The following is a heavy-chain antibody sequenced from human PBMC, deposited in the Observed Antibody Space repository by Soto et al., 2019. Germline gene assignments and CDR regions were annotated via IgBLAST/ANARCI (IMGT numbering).Heavy chain of an antibody. CDR1: GFTFSAYA. V-gene: IGHV3-30*18. Sequence: VQLVESGGGVVQPGRSLRLSCAASGFTFSAYAMHWVRQAPGKGLEWVAVVSHDGRNTHYADSVKGRFTISRDSSKNKVSREMTSLRAEDTAVYYCAKGGRQWLVTSDFNYWGQGAMVTVSS. CDR3: AKGGRQWLVTSDFNY. D-gene: IGHD6-19*01. CDR2: VSHDGRNT. J-gene: IGHJ4*02.